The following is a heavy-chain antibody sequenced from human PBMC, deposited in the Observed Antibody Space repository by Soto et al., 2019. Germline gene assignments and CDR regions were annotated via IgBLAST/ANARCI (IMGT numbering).Heavy chain of an antibody. CDR2: FSSSGGTI. CDR3: ADFWSGYPNWFDP. Sequence: PGGSLRLSCAASGFTFSNYNMNWVRQAPGKGLEWVSYFSSSGGTIYYADSVRGRFTISRDNAKNSLFLQMNSLRDEDTAVYYCADFWSGYPNWFDPWGQGTLVTVSS. V-gene: IGHV3-48*02. J-gene: IGHJ5*02. CDR1: GFTFSNYN. D-gene: IGHD3-3*01.